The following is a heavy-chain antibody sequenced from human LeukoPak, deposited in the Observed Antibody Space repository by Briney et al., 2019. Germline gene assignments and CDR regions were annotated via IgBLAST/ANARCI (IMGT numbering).Heavy chain of an antibody. Sequence: PGGSLRLSCAASGFDFSTYAMHWVRLTPGKGLEFVSAISKSSDDTSYGNDVKGRFTISRDNIKNTVDLEMGSLRVDDTGIYYCARIPEYWGQGTVVTVSS. V-gene: IGHV3-64*01. D-gene: IGHD2-2*01. CDR3: ARIPEY. J-gene: IGHJ1*01. CDR2: ISKSSDDT. CDR1: GFDFSTYA.